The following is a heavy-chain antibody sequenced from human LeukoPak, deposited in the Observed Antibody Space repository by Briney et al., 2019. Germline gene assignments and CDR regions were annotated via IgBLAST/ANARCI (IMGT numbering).Heavy chain of an antibody. Sequence: GASVTVSCTASGYTFTSYYMHWVRQAPGQGLEWMGIINPSGGSTSYAQKFQGRVTMTRDTSTSTVYMELSSLRSEDTAVYYCARAPDIVVVPAAITIVATAWLLDYWGQGTLVTVSS. V-gene: IGHV1-46*01. J-gene: IGHJ4*02. D-gene: IGHD2-2*02. CDR1: GYTFTSYY. CDR2: INPSGGST. CDR3: ARAPDIVVVPAAITIVATAWLLDY.